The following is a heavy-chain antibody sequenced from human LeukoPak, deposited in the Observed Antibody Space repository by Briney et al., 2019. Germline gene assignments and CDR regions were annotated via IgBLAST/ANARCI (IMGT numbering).Heavy chain of an antibody. V-gene: IGHV4-39*01. J-gene: IGHJ5*02. D-gene: IGHD2-2*01. CDR1: GGSISSSSYY. Sequence: PSETLSLTXTVSGGSISSSSYYWGWIRQPPGKGLEWIGSIYYSGSAYYNPSLKSRVTISVDTSKNQFSLKLSSVTAADTAVYYCARHQIVVVPGGFDPWGQGTLVTVSS. CDR2: IYYSGSA. CDR3: ARHQIVVVPGGFDP.